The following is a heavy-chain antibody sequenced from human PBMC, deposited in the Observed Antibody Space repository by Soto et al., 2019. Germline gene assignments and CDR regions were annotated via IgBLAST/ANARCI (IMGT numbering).Heavy chain of an antibody. J-gene: IGHJ4*02. CDR3: ASRGYYDSSGYLDY. CDR1: GFTFSSYG. V-gene: IGHV3-33*01. Sequence: GGSLRLSCAASGFTFSSYGMHWVRQAPGKGLEWVAVIWYDGSNKYYADSVKGRFTISRDNSKNTLYLQMNNLRVEDTAVYYCASRGYYDSSGYLDYWGQGTLVTVSS. D-gene: IGHD3-22*01. CDR2: IWYDGSNK.